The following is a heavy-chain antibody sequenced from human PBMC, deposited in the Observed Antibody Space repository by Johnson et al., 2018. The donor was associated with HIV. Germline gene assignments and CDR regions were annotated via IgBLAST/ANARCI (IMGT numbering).Heavy chain of an antibody. V-gene: IGHV3-23*04. CDR2: ICTAGDT. CDR3: AKDQWSSSWTNDAFDF. CDR1: LFTFDDYA. Sequence: VQLVESGGVVVQPGGTLRLSCAASLFTFDDYALHWVRQGPGMGLEWVSAICTAGDTYYPASVKGRFTISRDNSKNTLYLQMNSLRAEDTAVYYCAKDQWSSSWTNDAFDFWGQGTMVTVSS. D-gene: IGHD6-13*01. J-gene: IGHJ3*01.